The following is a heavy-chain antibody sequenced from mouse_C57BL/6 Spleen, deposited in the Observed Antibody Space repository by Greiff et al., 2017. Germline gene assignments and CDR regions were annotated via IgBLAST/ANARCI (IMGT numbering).Heavy chain of an antibody. CDR3: AREGTTVTGFDY. V-gene: IGHV1-61*01. D-gene: IGHD1-1*01. CDR2: IYPSDSET. CDR1: GYTFTSYW. Sequence: QVQLQQPGAELVRPGSSVKLSCKASGYTFTSYWMDWVKQRPGQGLEWIGNIYPSDSETHYNQKFKDKATLTVDKSSSTAYMQLSSLTSEDSAVYYCAREGTTVTGFDYWGQGTTLTVSS. J-gene: IGHJ2*01.